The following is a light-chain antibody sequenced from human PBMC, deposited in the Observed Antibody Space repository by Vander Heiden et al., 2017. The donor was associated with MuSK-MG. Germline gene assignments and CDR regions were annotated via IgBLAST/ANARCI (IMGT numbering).Light chain of an antibody. J-gene: IGKJ1*01. Sequence: IQMTQSPSTLSASVGDRVTITCRASQSISSRLDWYQQKPGKAPKLLIYDASSLEGGVPSRFSGSGSETEFTLTISSLQPDDFATYYCQQYVRYRSCGQGTKVEIK. CDR1: QSISSR. V-gene: IGKV1-5*01. CDR3: QQYVRYRS. CDR2: DAS.